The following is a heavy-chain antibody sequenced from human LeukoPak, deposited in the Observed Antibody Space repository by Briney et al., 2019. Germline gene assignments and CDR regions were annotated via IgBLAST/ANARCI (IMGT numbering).Heavy chain of an antibody. D-gene: IGHD4-17*01. CDR1: GGSISSFY. Sequence: PSETLSLTCTVSGGSISSFYWSWIRQPPGEGLEWIGYIYTRGSTNYNPSLKSRVTISVDTSKNQFSLKLSSVTAADTAVYYCARTYDGDYFYYFDYWGQGTLVTVSS. CDR3: ARTYDGDYFYYFDY. V-gene: IGHV4-4*09. CDR2: IYTRGST. J-gene: IGHJ4*02.